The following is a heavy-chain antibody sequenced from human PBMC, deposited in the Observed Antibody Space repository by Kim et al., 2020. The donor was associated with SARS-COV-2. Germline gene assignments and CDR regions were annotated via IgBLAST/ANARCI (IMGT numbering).Heavy chain of an antibody. CDR1: GGSISSSSYY. CDR3: ARTPLGAHFDY. J-gene: IGHJ4*02. D-gene: IGHD1-26*01. Sequence: SETLSLTCTVSGGSISSSSYYWGWIRQPPGKGLEWIGSIYYSGSTYYNPSLKSRVTISVDTSKNQFSLKLSSVTAADTAVYYCARTPLGAHFDYWGQGTLVTVSS. V-gene: IGHV4-39*01. CDR2: IYYSGST.